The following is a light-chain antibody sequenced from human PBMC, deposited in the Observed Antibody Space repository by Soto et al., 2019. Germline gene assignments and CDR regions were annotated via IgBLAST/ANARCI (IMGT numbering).Light chain of an antibody. CDR1: QNINNW. CDR3: QYTRT. CDR2: DAS. Sequence: DFQMTQSPSTLSASVGDRVTITCRASQNINNWVAWYQQKPGKAPKFLIYDASTLQRGVSSRFSGSGFGTEFSLTINSLQPDDSGSYCCQYTRTFGQGTKVEVK. V-gene: IGKV1-5*01. J-gene: IGKJ1*01.